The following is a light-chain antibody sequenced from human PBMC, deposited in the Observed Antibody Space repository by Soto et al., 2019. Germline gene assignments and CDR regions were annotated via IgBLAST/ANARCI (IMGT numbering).Light chain of an antibody. V-gene: IGKV1-39*01. Sequence: DIQMTQSPSYLSASIGDRVTITCRASQSISGYLNWYQQELGRAPKLLIYTASNLQSGVPSRFSGSGSGTDFTLTISRLQPEDFATYYCLQSYRTPLAFGQGTKVEIK. J-gene: IGKJ1*01. CDR1: QSISGY. CDR2: TAS. CDR3: LQSYRTPLA.